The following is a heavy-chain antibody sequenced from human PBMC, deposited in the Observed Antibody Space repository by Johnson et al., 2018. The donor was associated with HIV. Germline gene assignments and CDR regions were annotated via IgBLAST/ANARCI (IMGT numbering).Heavy chain of an antibody. CDR2: IYSGGST. CDR1: GFTVSSNY. D-gene: IGHD2-15*01. J-gene: IGHJ3*02. CDR3: ASQVVVRLEKAFDI. Sequence: VQLVESGGGLIQPGGSLRLSCAASGFTVSSNYMSWVRQAPGKGLEWVSVIYSGGSTYYADSVRGRFTSSRDNAKTTLYLQMNSLRAADTAVYYCASQVVVRLEKAFDIWGQGTMVTVSS. V-gene: IGHV3-53*01.